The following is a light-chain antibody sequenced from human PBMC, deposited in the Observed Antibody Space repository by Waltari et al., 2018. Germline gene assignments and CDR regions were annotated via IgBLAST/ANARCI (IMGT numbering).Light chain of an antibody. V-gene: IGLV4-60*03. J-gene: IGLJ3*02. CDR1: SMHSSYI. CDR3: ETWDSNTQGV. Sequence: PVLTQSSSASASLGSSVNLTCTLRSMHSSYIIPLLPQQPGKTPRYWMKVEGSGSYNKGSGVPARFSGSSSGADRYLAISNLQSEDEADYYCETWDSNTQGVFGGGTKLTVL. CDR2: VEGSGSY.